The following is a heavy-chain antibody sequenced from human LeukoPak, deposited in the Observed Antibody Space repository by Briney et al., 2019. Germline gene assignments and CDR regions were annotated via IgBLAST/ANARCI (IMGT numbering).Heavy chain of an antibody. CDR1: GGSISSYY. D-gene: IGHD6-19*01. CDR3: ARTPIRYSSGWYYFDY. Sequence: SETLSLTCTVSGGSISSYYWSWIRQPPGKGLEWIGYIYYSGSTNYNPSLKSRVTISVDTSKNQFSLKLSSVTAADTAVYYCARTPIRYSSGWYYFDYWGQGTLVTVSS. CDR2: IYYSGST. J-gene: IGHJ4*02. V-gene: IGHV4-59*08.